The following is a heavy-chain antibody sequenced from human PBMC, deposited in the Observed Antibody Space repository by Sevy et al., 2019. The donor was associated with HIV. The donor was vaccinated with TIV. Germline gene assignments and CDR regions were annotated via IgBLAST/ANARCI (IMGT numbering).Heavy chain of an antibody. D-gene: IGHD5-18*01. CDR3: VRDNLGYTYGYASV. CDR2: ITRDGSST. J-gene: IGHJ4*02. V-gene: IGHV3-74*01. Sequence: GGSLRLSCATSVFTFSNYWMHWVRLLPGKGLEWVSRITRDGSSTSYADSVKGRFTISSDNAKNPLHLQMNSLRAEDSALYYCVRDNLGYTYGYASVWGQGSLVTVSS. CDR1: VFTFSNYW.